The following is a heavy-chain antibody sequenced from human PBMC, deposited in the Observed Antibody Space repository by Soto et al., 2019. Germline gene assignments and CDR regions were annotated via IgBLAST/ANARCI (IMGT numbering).Heavy chain of an antibody. CDR3: ARAYYYGSGSTSTGPRYYYYMDV. CDR2: IYYSGST. D-gene: IGHD3-10*01. J-gene: IGHJ6*03. Sequence: SETLSLTCTVSGGSISSYYWSWIRQPPGKGLEWIGYIYYSGSTNYNPSLKSRVPISVDTSKNQFSLKLSSVTAADTAVYYCARAYYYGSGSTSTGPRYYYYMDVWGKGTTVTVSS. CDR1: GGSISSYY. V-gene: IGHV4-59*08.